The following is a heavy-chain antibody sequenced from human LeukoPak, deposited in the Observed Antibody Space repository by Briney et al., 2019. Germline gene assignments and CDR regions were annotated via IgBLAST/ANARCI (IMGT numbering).Heavy chain of an antibody. V-gene: IGHV3-48*01. CDR2: ISSSSSTI. CDR3: ARVPISRYSSLSGPDY. J-gene: IGHJ4*02. D-gene: IGHD6-6*01. Sequence: GGSLRLSCVASGFTFSNYGMYWVRQAPGKGLEWVSYISSSSSTIYYADSVKGRFTISRDNAKNSLYLQMNSLRAEDTAVYYCARVPISRYSSLSGPDYWGQGTLVTVSS. CDR1: GFTFSNYG.